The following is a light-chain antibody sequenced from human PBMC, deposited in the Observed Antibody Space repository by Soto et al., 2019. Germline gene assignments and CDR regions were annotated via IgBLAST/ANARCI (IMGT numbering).Light chain of an antibody. CDR1: QSVSSSY. V-gene: IGKV3-20*01. CDR3: QQYGSPYT. CDR2: GAS. Sequence: EIVLTQSPGTLSLSPGERATLSCRASQSVSSSYLAWYQQKPGQAPRLLIYGASSRATGIPDRFSGSGSGTDFTLTISSLEPEDFAVYYCQQYGSPYTFGQGTKLVIK. J-gene: IGKJ2*01.